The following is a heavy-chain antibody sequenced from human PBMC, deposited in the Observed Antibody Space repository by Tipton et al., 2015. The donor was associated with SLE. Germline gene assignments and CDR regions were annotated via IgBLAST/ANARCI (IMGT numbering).Heavy chain of an antibody. J-gene: IGHJ6*02. CDR3: ARGCRSSTCESFYFFGMDV. CDR2: VFRGGST. D-gene: IGHD2-2*01. CDR1: GDSLSGQY. V-gene: IGHV4-34*01. Sequence: TLSLTCSVYGDSLSGQYWSWIRQPPGKGLEWIGEVFRGGSTNYSPSLESRVTITVDMSKNQFSLRLISVTAADTAVYYCARGCRSSTCESFYFFGMDVWGQGTTVTASS.